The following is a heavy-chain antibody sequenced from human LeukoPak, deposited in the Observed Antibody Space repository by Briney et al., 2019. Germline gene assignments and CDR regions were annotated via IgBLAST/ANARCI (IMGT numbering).Heavy chain of an antibody. CDR2: ITSSRSTI. D-gene: IGHD3-16*01. CDR1: GFTFSGYS. CDR3: ARDRTLGELDF. V-gene: IGHV3-48*01. Sequence: GGSLRLSCAASGFTFSGYSMNWVRQAPGRGLEWVSYITSSRSTIYYADSVKGRFTISRDNAKNSLYLQMNSLRAEDTAVYYCARDRTLGELDFWGQGTLVTVSS. J-gene: IGHJ4*02.